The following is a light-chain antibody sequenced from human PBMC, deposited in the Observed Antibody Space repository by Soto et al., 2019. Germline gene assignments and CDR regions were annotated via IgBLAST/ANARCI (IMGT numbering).Light chain of an antibody. Sequence: SYELTQPPSVSVAPGKTARITCGGNNIGSKSVHWYQQKPGQAPVVVIYYDSDRPSGIPERFSGSNFGNTATLTISRVEAGDEADYYCQVWDSSSDHPVFGGGTKLTVL. J-gene: IGLJ2*01. CDR3: QVWDSSSDHPV. V-gene: IGLV3-21*04. CDR2: YDS. CDR1: NIGSKS.